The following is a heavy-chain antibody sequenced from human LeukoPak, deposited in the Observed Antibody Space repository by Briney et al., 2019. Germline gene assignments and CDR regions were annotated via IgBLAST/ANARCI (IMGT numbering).Heavy chain of an antibody. CDR1: GDSISSSSYY. CDR3: ARDRPSIVATTGYFDY. CDR2: IYYSGST. D-gene: IGHD5-12*01. J-gene: IGHJ4*02. Sequence: SETLSLICTVPGDSISSSSYYWGWIRQPPGKGQERNRSIYYSGSTYYDPSLKSRVTMSVVTSKKQFSLKMSSVTAADTGVYYCARDRPSIVATTGYFDYWGQGTLVTVSS. V-gene: IGHV4-39*07.